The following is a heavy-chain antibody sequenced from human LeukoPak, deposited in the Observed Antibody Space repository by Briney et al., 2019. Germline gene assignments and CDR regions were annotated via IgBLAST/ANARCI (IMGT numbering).Heavy chain of an antibody. V-gene: IGHV1-2*02. D-gene: IGHD3-9*01. CDR2: INPKSGGT. CDR1: GYTFSGYY. J-gene: IGHJ4*02. CDR3: ARSPDILTGENFDY. Sequence: ASVKVSCKASGYTFSGYYMHWVRQAPGQGLEWMGWINPKSGGTNEAQKFHDRVTMTRDTSIRTAYMEVSRLRSDDTAVYYCARSPDILTGENFDYWGQGTLVTVSP.